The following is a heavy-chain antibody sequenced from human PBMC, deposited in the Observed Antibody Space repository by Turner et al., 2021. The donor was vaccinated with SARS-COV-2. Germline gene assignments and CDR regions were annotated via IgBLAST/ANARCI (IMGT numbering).Heavy chain of an antibody. CDR3: ARRQLGWGLIDY. Sequence: QVQLVPSGAEVKKPGASVRVSCKASGYTFTGYYMHWVRQAPGQGLEWMGWINPNSGGTSYAQEFQGRVTMTRDTSISTAYMELSRLRSDDTAVYYCARRQLGWGLIDYWGQGTLVTVSS. V-gene: IGHV1-2*02. CDR2: INPNSGGT. CDR1: GYTFTGYY. J-gene: IGHJ4*02. D-gene: IGHD2-21*01.